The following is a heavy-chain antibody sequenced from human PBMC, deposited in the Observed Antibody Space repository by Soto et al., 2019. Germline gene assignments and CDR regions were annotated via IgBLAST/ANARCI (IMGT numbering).Heavy chain of an antibody. D-gene: IGHD3-3*01. CDR3: SKDLTLGTYYDFWSGYPNYINWFDP. Sequence: GGSLRLSCAASGFTFSSYAMSWVRQAPGKGLEWVSAISGSGGSTYYADSVKGRFTISRDNSKNTLYLQMNSLRAEDTALYYCSKDLTLGTYYDFWSGYPNYINWFDPWGQGTLVTVSS. CDR2: ISGSGGST. J-gene: IGHJ5*02. CDR1: GFTFSSYA. V-gene: IGHV3-23*01.